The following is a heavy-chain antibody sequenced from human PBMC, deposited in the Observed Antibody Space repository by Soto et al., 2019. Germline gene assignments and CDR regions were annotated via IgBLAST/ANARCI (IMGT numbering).Heavy chain of an antibody. D-gene: IGHD3-3*02. CDR2: INSDGSTR. V-gene: IGHV3-74*01. CDR1: GFSFSTYW. Sequence: GGSLILSCAASGFSFSTYWMHWVRQAPGKGLVWVSRINSDGSTRDYAESVKGRFTISRDNAKNTLYLQMNSLRAEDTAVYYCASGRLSESIFYYYLDVWGKGTTVTVSS. J-gene: IGHJ6*03. CDR3: ASGRLSESIFYYYLDV.